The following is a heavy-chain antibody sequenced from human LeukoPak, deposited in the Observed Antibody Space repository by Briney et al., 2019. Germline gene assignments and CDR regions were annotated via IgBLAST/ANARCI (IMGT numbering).Heavy chain of an antibody. D-gene: IGHD5-18*01. J-gene: IGHJ4*02. CDR1: GFTFSSYS. Sequence: GGSLRLSCAASGFTFSSYSMNWVRQAPGKGLEWVSSISSTSSYIYYADSVKGRFTISRDNAKNSLYLQMDSLRADDTAVYYCARDPNRYGRPPYFDYWGQGSLVTVSS. CDR3: ARDPNRYGRPPYFDY. V-gene: IGHV3-21*01. CDR2: ISSTSSYI.